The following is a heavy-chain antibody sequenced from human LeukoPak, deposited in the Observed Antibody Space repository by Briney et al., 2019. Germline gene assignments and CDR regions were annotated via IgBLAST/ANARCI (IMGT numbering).Heavy chain of an antibody. V-gene: IGHV3-64*01. CDR1: GFSFSTYA. CDR3: AREGMTIFAMDV. J-gene: IGHJ6*03. Sequence: GGSLRLSCAASGFSFSTYAMHWVRQAPGKGLEFVSAISSNGVSTYYAISVKGRFTISRDNSKSTLYLQVGSLRAGDMAVYYCAREGMTIFAMDVWGKGTTVTVSS. CDR2: ISSNGVST. D-gene: IGHD3-3*01.